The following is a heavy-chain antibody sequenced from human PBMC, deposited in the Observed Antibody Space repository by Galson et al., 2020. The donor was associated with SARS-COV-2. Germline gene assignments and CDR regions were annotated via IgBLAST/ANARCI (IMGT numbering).Heavy chain of an antibody. CDR1: GFTFSSYG. CDR2: IWYDGSNK. V-gene: IGHV3-33*01. D-gene: IGHD3-9*01. Sequence: GESLKISCAASGFTFSSYGMHWVRQAPGKGLEWVAVIWYDGSNKYYADSVKGRFTISRDNSKNTLYLQMNSLRAEDTAVYYCAILAARSRGSALRYSPFDYWGQGTLVTVSS. J-gene: IGHJ4*02. CDR3: AILAARSRGSALRYSPFDY.